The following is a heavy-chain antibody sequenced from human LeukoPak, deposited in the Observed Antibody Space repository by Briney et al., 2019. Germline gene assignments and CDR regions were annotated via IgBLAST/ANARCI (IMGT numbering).Heavy chain of an antibody. CDR3: AKRKVRFLEWHFDY. Sequence: GGSLRLSCAASGFTFSSYWMHWVRQPPGKGLVWVSRINPDGSVTTHADSVKGRFTISRDNSKNTLYLQMNSLRAEDTAVYYCAKRKVRFLEWHFDYWGQGTLVTVSS. V-gene: IGHV3-74*01. CDR2: INPDGSVT. CDR1: GFTFSSYW. D-gene: IGHD3-3*01. J-gene: IGHJ4*02.